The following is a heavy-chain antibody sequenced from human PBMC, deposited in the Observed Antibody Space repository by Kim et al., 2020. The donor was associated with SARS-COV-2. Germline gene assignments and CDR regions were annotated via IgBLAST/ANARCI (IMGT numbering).Heavy chain of an antibody. V-gene: IGHV3-64D*09. CDR2: IASDGVNR. D-gene: IGHD2-2*01. CDR3: VKDRGTTWPNGLDV. Sequence: GKGLEYVSGIASDGVNRYYSDAVMGRFTISRDNSKNTFYLQLNSLRPDDTALYYCVKDRGTTWPNGLDVWGQGTTVTVSS. J-gene: IGHJ6*02.